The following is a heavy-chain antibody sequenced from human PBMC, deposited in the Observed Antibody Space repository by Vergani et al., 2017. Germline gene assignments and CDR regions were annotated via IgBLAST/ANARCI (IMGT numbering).Heavy chain of an antibody. CDR2: IRYDGSNK. Sequence: QVQLVESGGGVVQPGGSLRLSCAASGFTFSSYGMHWVRQAPGKGLEWVAFIRYDGSNKYYADSVKGRFTISRDNSKNTLYLQMNSLRAEDTAVYYCAKDQGLLWFGELSCYFDYWGQGTLVTGSS. D-gene: IGHD3-10*01. V-gene: IGHV3-30*02. CDR3: AKDQGLLWFGELSCYFDY. J-gene: IGHJ4*02. CDR1: GFTFSSYG.